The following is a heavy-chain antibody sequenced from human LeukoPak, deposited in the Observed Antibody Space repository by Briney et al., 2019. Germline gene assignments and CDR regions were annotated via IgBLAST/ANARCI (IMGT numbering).Heavy chain of an antibody. V-gene: IGHV1-2*02. CDR2: INPNSGGT. D-gene: IGHD3-10*01. Sequence: AASVKVSCKASGYTFTDYYMHWVRQAPGQGLEWMGWINPNSGGTNYAQKFQGRVTMTRDTSISTAYMELSRLRSDDTAVYYCARDCVTMVRGVDTLRPIDYWGQGTLVTVSS. CDR1: GYTFTDYY. CDR3: ARDCVTMVRGVDTLRPIDY. J-gene: IGHJ4*02.